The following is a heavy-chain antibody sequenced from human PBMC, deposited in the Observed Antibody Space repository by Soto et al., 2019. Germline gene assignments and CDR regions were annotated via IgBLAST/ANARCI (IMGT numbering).Heavy chain of an antibody. J-gene: IGHJ6*02. CDR2: FDPEDGET. CDR1: GYTLTELS. V-gene: IGHV1-24*01. CDR3: VTDGLELPRSLYYYYGMDV. Sequence: ASVKVSCKVSGYTLTELSMHWVRQAPGKGLEWMGGFDPEDGETIYAQKFQGRVTMTEDTSTDTAYMELSSLRSEDTAVYYCVTDGLELPRSLYYYYGMDVWGQGTTVTVSS. D-gene: IGHD1-7*01.